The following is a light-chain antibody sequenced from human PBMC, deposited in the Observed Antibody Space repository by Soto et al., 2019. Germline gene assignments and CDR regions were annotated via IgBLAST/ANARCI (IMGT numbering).Light chain of an antibody. CDR2: AAS. Sequence: DIQLTQSPSFLSASVGDRVTITCRASQGISNYLAWYQQKPGKVPQLLIYAASTLQSGVPSRFSGSGSGTEFTLTISSLQHEDFATYYCQELKSYLYTFGQGTKLDIK. CDR3: QELKSYLYT. CDR1: QGISNY. V-gene: IGKV1-9*01. J-gene: IGKJ2*01.